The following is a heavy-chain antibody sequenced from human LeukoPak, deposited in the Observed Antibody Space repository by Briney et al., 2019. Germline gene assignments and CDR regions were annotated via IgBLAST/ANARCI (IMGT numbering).Heavy chain of an antibody. CDR1: GGSFSGYY. J-gene: IGHJ5*02. Sequence: SETLSLTCAVYGGSFSGYYWSWIRQPPGKGLEWIGSIYYSGSTYYNPSLKSRVTISVDTSKNQFSLKLSSVTAADTAVYYCARLSDYYDSSGYYRWFDPWGQGTLVTVSS. D-gene: IGHD3-22*01. CDR2: IYYSGST. CDR3: ARLSDYYDSSGYYRWFDP. V-gene: IGHV4-34*01.